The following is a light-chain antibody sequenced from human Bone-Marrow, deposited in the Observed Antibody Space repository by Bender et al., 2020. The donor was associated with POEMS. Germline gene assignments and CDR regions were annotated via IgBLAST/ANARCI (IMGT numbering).Light chain of an antibody. V-gene: IGLV3-1*01. CDR2: EDH. CDR1: KLGKTY. CDR3: QSWGSNTAV. Sequence: SYELTQPPSLSVSPGQTASITCSGDKLGKTYISWYQQKPGQSPVLVIYEDHRRPSGIPERFSGSNSGNTATLTISGTQTMDEADYYCQSWGSNTAVFGGGTKLTVL. J-gene: IGLJ2*01.